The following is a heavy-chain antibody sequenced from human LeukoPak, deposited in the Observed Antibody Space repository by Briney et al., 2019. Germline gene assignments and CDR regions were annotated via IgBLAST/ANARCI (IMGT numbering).Heavy chain of an antibody. D-gene: IGHD6-19*01. V-gene: IGHV1-8*01. CDR3: ARGLGIAVAGKFPVGY. Sequence: ASVKVSCKASGYTFTSYDINWVRQATGQGLEWMGWMNPNSGNTGYAQKFQGRVTMTRNTSISTAYMELSSLRSEDTAVYYCARGLGIAVAGKFPVGYWGQGTLVTVSS. CDR1: GYTFTSYD. CDR2: MNPNSGNT. J-gene: IGHJ4*02.